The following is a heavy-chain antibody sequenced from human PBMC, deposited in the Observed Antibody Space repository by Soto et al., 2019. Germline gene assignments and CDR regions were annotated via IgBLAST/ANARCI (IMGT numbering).Heavy chain of an antibody. CDR3: ASLGVGDWANYYYYYGMDV. D-gene: IGHD2-21*02. V-gene: IGHV3-23*01. CDR1: GFTFSVYA. J-gene: IGHJ6*02. CDR2: VTANGGST. Sequence: EVQLLESGGGFVQPGGSLRLSCAATGFTFSVYAMTWVRQAPGKGLAWVSAVTANGGSTYSADSVKGRFTISRDNSKNTRFLQMNSLRAEDTAVYYCASLGVGDWANYYYYYGMDVWGQGTTVTVSS.